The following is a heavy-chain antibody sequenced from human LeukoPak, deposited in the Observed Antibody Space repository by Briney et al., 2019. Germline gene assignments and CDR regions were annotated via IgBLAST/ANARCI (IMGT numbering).Heavy chain of an antibody. J-gene: IGHJ3*02. CDR2: ISSSSTTI. CDR1: GFTFSSYS. V-gene: IGHV3-48*01. CDR3: ARVGGSSGWLI. D-gene: IGHD6-19*01. Sequence: PGGSLRLSCAASGFTFSSYSMNWVRQAPGKGLEWVSYISSSSTTIYYADSVKGRFTISRDNAKNSLYLQMNSLRAEDTAVYYCARVGGSSGWLIWGQGTMVTVSS.